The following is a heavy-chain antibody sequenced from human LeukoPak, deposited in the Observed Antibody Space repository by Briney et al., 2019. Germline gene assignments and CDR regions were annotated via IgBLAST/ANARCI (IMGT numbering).Heavy chain of an antibody. CDR3: ARAPLYSNYGPYYYGMDV. Sequence: PGGSLRLSCAASGFTFSDYYMSWIRQAPGKGLEWVSYISSSSSYTNYADSVKGRFTISRDNAKNSLYLQMNSLRAEDTAVYYCARAPLYSNYGPYYYGMDVWGQGTTVTVSS. V-gene: IGHV3-11*06. CDR1: GFTFSDYY. D-gene: IGHD4-11*01. CDR2: ISSSSSYT. J-gene: IGHJ6*02.